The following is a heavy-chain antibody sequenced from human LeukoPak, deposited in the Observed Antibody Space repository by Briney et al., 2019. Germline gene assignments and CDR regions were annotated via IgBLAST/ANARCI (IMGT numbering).Heavy chain of an antibody. J-gene: IGHJ3*02. CDR3: ARDSSPAGAGDPHDAFDI. D-gene: IGHD3-10*01. CDR2: IYYSGST. CDR1: GGSISSSSYY. V-gene: IGHV4-39*07. Sequence: PSETLSLTCTVSGGSISSSSYYWGWIRQPPGKGLEWIGSIYYSGSTYYNPSLKSRVTISVDTSKNQFSLKLSSVTAADTAVYYCARDSSPAGAGDPHDAFDIWGQGTMVTVSS.